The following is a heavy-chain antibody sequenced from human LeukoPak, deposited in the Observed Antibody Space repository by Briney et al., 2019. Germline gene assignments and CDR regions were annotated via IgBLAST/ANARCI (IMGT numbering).Heavy chain of an antibody. CDR3: ARGSLKASLYDSSGYRQYYFDY. J-gene: IGHJ4*02. CDR2: INPNSGGT. D-gene: IGHD3-22*01. Sequence: GASVKVSCKASGYIFTDYYMHWVRQAPGQELGWMGRINPNSGGTNYAQKFQGWVTMTRDTSISTAYMELSRLRSDDTAVYYCARGSLKASLYDSSGYRQYYFDYWGQGTLVTVSS. V-gene: IGHV1-2*04. CDR1: GYIFTDYY.